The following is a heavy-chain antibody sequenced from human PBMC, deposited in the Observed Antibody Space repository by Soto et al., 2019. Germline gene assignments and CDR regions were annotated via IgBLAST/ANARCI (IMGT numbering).Heavy chain of an antibody. D-gene: IGHD5-12*01. CDR2: ISYDGIHK. V-gene: IGHV3-30*14. Sequence: GGSLRLSCAASGFSFSSSAMHWVRQAPGKGLEWVSVISYDGIHKNYADSVKGRFTISRDNSKNTLYLQMNSLRAEDTAVYYCHGYGYWGQGTLVTVSS. CDR3: HGYGY. CDR1: GFSFSSSA. J-gene: IGHJ4*02.